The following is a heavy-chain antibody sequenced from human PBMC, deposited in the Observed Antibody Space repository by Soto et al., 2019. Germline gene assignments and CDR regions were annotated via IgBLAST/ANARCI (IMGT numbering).Heavy chain of an antibody. D-gene: IGHD1-26*01. CDR2: ISYDGNNK. Sequence: PGGSLRLSCAASGFTFSSYVMHWVRQAPGKGLEWVAHISYDGNNKYYADSVKGRFTISRDNFKNTLYLQMSSLRADDTAVYYCARERRTLGGWLDPWGQGTLVTVSS. J-gene: IGHJ5*02. V-gene: IGHV3-30-3*01. CDR1: GFTFSSYV. CDR3: ARERRTLGGWLDP.